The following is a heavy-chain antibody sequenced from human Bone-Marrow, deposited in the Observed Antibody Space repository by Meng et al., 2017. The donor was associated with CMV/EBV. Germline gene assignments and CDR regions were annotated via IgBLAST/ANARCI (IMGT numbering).Heavy chain of an antibody. D-gene: IGHD2-15*01. V-gene: IGHV1-2*02. CDR2: INPNSGGT. CDR1: GYTFTSYY. Sequence: ASVKVSCKASGYTFTSYYIHWVRQAPGQGLEWMGWINPNSGGTHYAQTFQGRVTMTRDTSISTAYMELTRLRSDDTAVYYCAREELGGPASGMDVWGQGTTVTVSS. CDR3: AREELGGPASGMDV. J-gene: IGHJ6*02.